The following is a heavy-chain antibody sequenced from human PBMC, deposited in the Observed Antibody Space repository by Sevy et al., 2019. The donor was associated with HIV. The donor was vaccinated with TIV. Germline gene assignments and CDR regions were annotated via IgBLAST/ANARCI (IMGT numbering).Heavy chain of an antibody. CDR3: VKDKVDGDSGYGLFDF. CDR2: LSRHIRTI. CDR1: GFTFDDYA. V-gene: IGHV3-9*01. Sequence: GGSLRLSCAASGFTFDDYAMHWVRQAPGKGLEWVSGLSRHIRTIGCADSVKGRFTISRDNARNSLYLQMNSLRAEDTAFYYCVKDKVDGDSGYGLFDFWGQGTLVTVSS. D-gene: IGHD5-12*01. J-gene: IGHJ4*02.